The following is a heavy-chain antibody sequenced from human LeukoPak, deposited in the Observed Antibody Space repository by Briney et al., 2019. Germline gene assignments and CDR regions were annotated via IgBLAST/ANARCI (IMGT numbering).Heavy chain of an antibody. CDR1: GFTFSSYE. Sequence: GGSLRLSXAASGFTFSSYEMNWVRQAPGKGLEWVSYISTSGTTIYYADSVKGRFTISRDNAKNSLYLQMNHLRADDTAVYYCARDPLGLVRHYFDYWGQGILVTVSS. CDR2: ISTSGTTI. J-gene: IGHJ4*02. V-gene: IGHV3-48*03. CDR3: ARDPLGLVRHYFDY. D-gene: IGHD6-13*01.